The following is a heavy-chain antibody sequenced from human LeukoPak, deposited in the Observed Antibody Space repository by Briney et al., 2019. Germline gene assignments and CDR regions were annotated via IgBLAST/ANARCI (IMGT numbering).Heavy chain of an antibody. V-gene: IGHV3-23*01. CDR3: AKALASSWFNFDS. CDR2: ISGSGGNT. J-gene: IGHJ4*02. D-gene: IGHD6-13*01. CDR1: GFTFSSYA. Sequence: GSLRLSCAASGFTFSSYAMNWVRQAPGKGLEWVSIISGSGGNTFYADSVKGRFTISRDNSKNTVSLQLDNLRADDTAVYYCAKALASSWFNFDSWGQGTLVTVSS.